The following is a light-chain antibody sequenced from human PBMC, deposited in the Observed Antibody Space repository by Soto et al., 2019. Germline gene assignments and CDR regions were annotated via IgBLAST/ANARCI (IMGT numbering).Light chain of an antibody. Sequence: MQTTGDSSIGSASSGDRVYITCRASQNINNWIAWYQQKPGKAPKFLIYDASTLESGVPSRFSGSGFGTEFSLTISSLQPDDFGSYYCQHMRTFGQGTQVDIK. V-gene: IGKV1-5*01. CDR3: QHMRT. CDR2: DAS. J-gene: IGKJ1*01. CDR1: QNINNW.